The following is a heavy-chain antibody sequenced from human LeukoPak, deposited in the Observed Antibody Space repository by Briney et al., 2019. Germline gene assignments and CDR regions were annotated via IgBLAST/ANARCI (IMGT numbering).Heavy chain of an antibody. CDR2: MNPNTGNT. V-gene: IGHV1-8*01. CDR3: ARDPSSGYYHFDY. D-gene: IGHD3-22*01. Sequence: ASVKVSCKASGYIFTRYDVNWVRQAAGKGLEWMGWMNPNTGNTVYAKKFQGRVTMTRDTSIKTAYMELSSLRSEDTAVYYCARDPSSGYYHFDYWGQGTLVTVSP. J-gene: IGHJ4*02. CDR1: GYIFTRYD.